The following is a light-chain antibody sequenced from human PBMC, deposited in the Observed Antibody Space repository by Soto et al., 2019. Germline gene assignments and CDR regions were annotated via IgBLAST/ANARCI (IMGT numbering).Light chain of an antibody. CDR3: ATWDDSLNSVV. CDR2: TNN. Sequence: QSVLTQPPSGSGTPGQRVTISCSGSYSNIGSNTVKWYQQLPGTAPKLLIHTNNQWPSGVPHRFSGSKSGTSASLAISGLQSEDEADYYCATWDDSLNSVVFGGGTKLTLL. V-gene: IGLV1-44*01. J-gene: IGLJ2*01. CDR1: YSNIGSNT.